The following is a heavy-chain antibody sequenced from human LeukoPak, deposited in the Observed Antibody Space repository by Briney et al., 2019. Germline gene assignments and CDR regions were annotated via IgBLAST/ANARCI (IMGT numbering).Heavy chain of an antibody. V-gene: IGHV4-59*08. CDR3: ARNLAAAGTKPYFDY. CDR2: IHYSGGT. D-gene: IGHD6-13*01. J-gene: IGHJ4*02. CDR1: DASINTYY. Sequence: SETLSLTCTVSDASINTYYWSWIRQPPGKELEWIAYIHYSGGTNSNPSLKSRVTISIDTSKNQFSLKLSSVTAADTAVYYCARNLAAAGTKPYFDYWGQGTLVTVSS.